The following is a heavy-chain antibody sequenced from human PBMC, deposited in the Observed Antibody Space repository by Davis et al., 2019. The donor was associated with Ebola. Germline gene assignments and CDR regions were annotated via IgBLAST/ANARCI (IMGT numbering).Heavy chain of an antibody. V-gene: IGHV1-8*01. CDR2: MNPNSGNT. Sequence: ASVKVSCKASGYTFTSYDINWVRQATGQGLEWMGWMNPNSGNTGYAQKFQGRVTMTRDTSTSTVYMELSSLRSEDTAVYYCARDRYSSSWCYYGMDVWGQGTTVTVSS. D-gene: IGHD6-13*01. J-gene: IGHJ6*02. CDR1: GYTFTSYD. CDR3: ARDRYSSSWCYYGMDV.